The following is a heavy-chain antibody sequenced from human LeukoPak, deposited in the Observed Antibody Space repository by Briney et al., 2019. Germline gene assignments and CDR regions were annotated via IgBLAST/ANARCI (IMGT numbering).Heavy chain of an antibody. CDR3: ARGWPQLGH. CDR2: IIPILGIA. V-gene: IGHV1-69*04. D-gene: IGHD5-24*01. J-gene: IGHJ4*02. Sequence: SVKVSCKASGGTFSSYAISWVRQGPGQGLEWMGRIIPILGIANYAQKFQGRVTITADKSTSTAYMELSSLRSEDTAVYYCARGWPQLGHWGQGTLVTVSS. CDR1: GGTFSSYA.